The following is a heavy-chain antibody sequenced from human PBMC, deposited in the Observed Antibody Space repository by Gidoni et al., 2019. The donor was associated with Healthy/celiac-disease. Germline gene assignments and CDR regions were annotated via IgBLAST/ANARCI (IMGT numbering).Heavy chain of an antibody. D-gene: IGHD5-18*01. J-gene: IGHJ4*02. CDR2: ISGRGGST. Sequence: EVQLVESGGGLVQPGGSLRLSYAASGFTFSSYAMSWVRQAPGKGLEWVSAISGRGGSTYYADSVKGRFTISRDNSKNTLYLQMNSLRAEETAVYYCAKDQVLDTAMEGAPPAIDYWGQGTLVTVSS. CDR1: GFTFSSYA. V-gene: IGHV3-23*04. CDR3: AKDQVLDTAMEGAPPAIDY.